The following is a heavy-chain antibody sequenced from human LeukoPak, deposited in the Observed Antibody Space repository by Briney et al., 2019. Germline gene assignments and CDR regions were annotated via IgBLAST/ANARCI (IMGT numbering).Heavy chain of an antibody. D-gene: IGHD6-13*01. CDR3: ARGSSSNSWYFDY. CDR1: GDSVSSNSAA. CDR2: TYYRSKWCN. Sequence: SQTLSLTCAVSGDSVSSNSAAWNWNRQSPSRGLEWLGRTYYRSKWCNDYAVSVKSRITINPDTSKNQFSLQLNSVTPEDTAVYYCARGSSSNSWYFDYWGQGTLVTVSS. J-gene: IGHJ4*02. V-gene: IGHV6-1*01.